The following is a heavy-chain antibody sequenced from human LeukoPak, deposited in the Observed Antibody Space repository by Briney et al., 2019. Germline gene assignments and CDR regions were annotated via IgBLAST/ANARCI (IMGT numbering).Heavy chain of an antibody. CDR3: ARGAHGSGRPPI. Sequence: SGTLSLTCAVSGASISSRDWWTWVRQPPGQGLEWLGEIYHSGGTIYDPSLKSRVTISIDKSKNQFSLKLTSVTAADTAVYYCARGAHGSGRPPIWGQGTLVTVSS. V-gene: IGHV4-4*02. J-gene: IGHJ4*02. D-gene: IGHD3-10*01. CDR1: GASISSRDW. CDR2: IYHSGGT.